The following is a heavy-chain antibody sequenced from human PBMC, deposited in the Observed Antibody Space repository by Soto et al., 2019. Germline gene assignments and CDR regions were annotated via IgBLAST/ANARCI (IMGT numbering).Heavy chain of an antibody. CDR2: FDPEDGET. CDR1: GYTLTELS. V-gene: IGHV1-24*01. J-gene: IGHJ6*02. Sequence: ASVKVSCKVSGYTLTELSMHWVRQAPGKGLEWMGGFDPEDGETIYAQKFQGRVTMTEDTSTDTAYMELSSLRSEDTAVYYCASGLPLELHYYYYGMDVWGQGTTVTVSS. CDR3: ASGLPLELHYYYYGMDV. D-gene: IGHD1-26*01.